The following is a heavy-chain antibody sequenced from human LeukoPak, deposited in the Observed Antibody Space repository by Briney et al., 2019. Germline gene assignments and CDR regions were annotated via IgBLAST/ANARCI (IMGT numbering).Heavy chain of an antibody. Sequence: SETLSLTCSVSGDSVSSYYWSWIRQPAGKGLEWIGHIYTSGSTNYNPSLKSRVTISVDKSKNQFSLKLTSLTAADTAVYYCARRQVLDYWGHGILVTVSS. V-gene: IGHV4-4*07. J-gene: IGHJ4*01. CDR1: GDSVSSYY. CDR2: IYTSGST. CDR3: ARRQVLDY.